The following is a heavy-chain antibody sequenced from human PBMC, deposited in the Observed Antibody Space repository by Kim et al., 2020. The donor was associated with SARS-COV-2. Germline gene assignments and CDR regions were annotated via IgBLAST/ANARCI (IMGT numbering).Heavy chain of an antibody. J-gene: IGHJ5*02. Sequence: GGSLRLSCTASGFTFGDYAMSWFRQAPGKGLEWVGFIRSKAYGGTTEYAASVKGRFTISRDDSKSIAYLQMNSLKTEDTAVYYCTRTPWELPSMGGGWFDPWGQGTLVTVSS. CDR3: TRTPWELPSMGGGWFDP. CDR2: IRSKAYGGTT. D-gene: IGHD1-26*01. CDR1: GFTFGDYA. V-gene: IGHV3-49*03.